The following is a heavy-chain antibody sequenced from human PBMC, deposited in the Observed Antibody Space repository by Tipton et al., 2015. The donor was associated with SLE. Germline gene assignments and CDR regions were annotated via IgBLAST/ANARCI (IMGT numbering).Heavy chain of an antibody. J-gene: IGHJ2*01. CDR3: ARSPAYWYFDL. Sequence: TLSLTCTVSGGSISNYYWAWIRQSPGKGLEWIGTTYYSGDSYYTPSLKSRVTLSKDTSKNQFSLNLTSVTGADTAVYYCARSPAYWYFDLWGRGTLVTVSS. CDR1: GGSISNYY. CDR2: TYYSGDS. V-gene: IGHV4-39*07.